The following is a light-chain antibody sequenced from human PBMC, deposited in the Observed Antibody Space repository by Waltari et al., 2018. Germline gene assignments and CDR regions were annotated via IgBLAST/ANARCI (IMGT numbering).Light chain of an antibody. Sequence: QSALTQPPSASGSPGQSVTISCTGTRSDVGAYDYVSWYQQRPGRAPKVMIYEVDKRPAGVPGRFSGSKAGNAASLTVSGLQAEDEAEYYCSSYAGINNFVLFGGGTKLTVL. CDR2: EVD. CDR1: RSDVGAYDY. CDR3: SSYAGINNFVL. V-gene: IGLV2-8*01. J-gene: IGLJ2*01.